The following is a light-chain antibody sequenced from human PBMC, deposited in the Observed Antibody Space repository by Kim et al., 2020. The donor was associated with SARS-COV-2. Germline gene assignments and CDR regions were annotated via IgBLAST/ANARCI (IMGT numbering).Light chain of an antibody. CDR2: GAS. CDR3: QQYNRWPPYI. Sequence: EIVMTQSPATLSVSPGERATLSCRASQSVTSNLAWYQQRPGQAPRLLIYGASIRATGIPDRFSGSVSGTEFTLTISSLQPEDFALYYCQQYNRWPPYIFGQGTKLEI. V-gene: IGKV3-15*01. J-gene: IGKJ2*01. CDR1: QSVTSN.